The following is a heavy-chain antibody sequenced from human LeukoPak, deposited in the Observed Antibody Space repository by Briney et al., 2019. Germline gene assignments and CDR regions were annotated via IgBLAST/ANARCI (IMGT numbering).Heavy chain of an antibody. CDR2: ISSSSSYI. CDR1: GFTFSSYS. Sequence: GGSLRLSCAASGFTFSSYSMNWVRQAPGKGLEWVSSISSSSSYIYYADSVKGRFTISRDNAKNSLYLQMNSLRAEDTAVYYCARASLWGGYFDYWGQGTLVTVSS. V-gene: IGHV3-21*01. D-gene: IGHD3-16*01. CDR3: ARASLWGGYFDY. J-gene: IGHJ4*02.